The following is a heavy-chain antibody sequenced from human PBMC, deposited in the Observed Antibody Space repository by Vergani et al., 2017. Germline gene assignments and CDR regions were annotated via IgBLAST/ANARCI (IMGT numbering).Heavy chain of an antibody. Sequence: VQLVESGGGVVQPGGSLRLSCAASGFTFSSYAMSWVRQAPGKGLEWVANIKQDGSEKYYVDSVKGRFTISRDNAKNSLYLQMNSLRAEDTAVYYCARGGGLLRFLEWLLPFDYWGQGTLVTVSS. CDR2: IKQDGSEK. V-gene: IGHV3-7*01. D-gene: IGHD3-3*01. J-gene: IGHJ4*02. CDR1: GFTFSSYA. CDR3: ARGGGLLRFLEWLLPFDY.